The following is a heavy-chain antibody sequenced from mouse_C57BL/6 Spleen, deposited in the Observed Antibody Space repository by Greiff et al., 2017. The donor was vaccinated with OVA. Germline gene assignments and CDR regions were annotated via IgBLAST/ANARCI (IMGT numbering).Heavy chain of an antibody. Sequence: VKLMESGPGLVQPSQSLSITCTVSGFSLTSYGVHWVRQSPGKGLEWLGVIWSGGSTDYNAAFISRLSISKDNSKSQVFFKMNSLQADDTAIYYCARDSFTTVVATRYFDVWGTGTTVTVSS. CDR2: IWSGGST. V-gene: IGHV2-2*01. J-gene: IGHJ1*03. CDR1: GFSLTSYG. CDR3: ARDSFTTVVATRYFDV. D-gene: IGHD1-1*01.